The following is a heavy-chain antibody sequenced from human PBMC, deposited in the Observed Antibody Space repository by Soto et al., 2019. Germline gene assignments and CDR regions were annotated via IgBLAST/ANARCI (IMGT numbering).Heavy chain of an antibody. CDR1: GGSISSSSYY. J-gene: IGHJ4*02. V-gene: IGHV4-39*01. CDR3: ASARGVLGEFLY. CDR2: IYYSGST. D-gene: IGHD3-16*01. Sequence: SETLSLTCTVSGGSISSSSYYWGWIRQPPGKGLEWIGSIYYSGSTYYNPSLKSRVTISVDTSKNQFSLKLSSVTAADTAVYYCASARGVLGEFLYWGQGTLVTVSS.